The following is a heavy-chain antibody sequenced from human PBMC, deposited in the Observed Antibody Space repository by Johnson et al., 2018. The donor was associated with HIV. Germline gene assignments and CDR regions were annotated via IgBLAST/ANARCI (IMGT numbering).Heavy chain of an antibody. CDR3: AKDKDAFDI. Sequence: VQLVESGGGLVQPGGSLRLSCAASGFTVSSNYMSWVRQVPGKGLEWVSVISGNGANTYYADSVKGRFTISRDSSKNTLYLQMNSLRAEDMAVYYCAKDKDAFDIWGQGTMVTVSS. V-gene: IGHV3-66*02. J-gene: IGHJ3*02. CDR1: GFTVSSNY. CDR2: ISGNGANT.